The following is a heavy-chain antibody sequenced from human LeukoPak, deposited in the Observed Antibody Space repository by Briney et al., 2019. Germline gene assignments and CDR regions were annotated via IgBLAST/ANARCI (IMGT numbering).Heavy chain of an antibody. CDR2: IYYSGST. J-gene: IGHJ4*02. CDR3: ARDPPRWLQIPYFDY. V-gene: IGHV4-39*07. CDR1: GGSISSSSYY. D-gene: IGHD5-24*01. Sequence: SETLSLTCTVSGGSISSSSYYWGWIRQPPGTGLEWIGSIYYSGSTYYNPSLKSRVTISVDTSKNQFSLKLSSVTAADTAVYYCARDPPRWLQIPYFDYWGQGTLVTVSS.